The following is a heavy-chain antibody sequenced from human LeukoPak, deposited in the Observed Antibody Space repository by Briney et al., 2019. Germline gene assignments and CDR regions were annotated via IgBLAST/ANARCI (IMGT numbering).Heavy chain of an antibody. J-gene: IGHJ3*02. Sequence: PSETLSLTCTVSGGSISSTTYYWGWIRQSPGKGLEWIGSLYYGGTSHYNPSLKSRVTISVDTSKNQFSLQLNSVTPEDTAVYYCARDAGWDFIHAFDIWGLGTVVTVSS. V-gene: IGHV4-39*02. CDR2: LYYGGTS. D-gene: IGHD1-26*01. CDR1: GGSISSTTYY. CDR3: ARDAGWDFIHAFDI.